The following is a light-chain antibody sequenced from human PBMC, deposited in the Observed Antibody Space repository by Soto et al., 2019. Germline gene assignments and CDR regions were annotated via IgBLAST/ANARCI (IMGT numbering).Light chain of an antibody. CDR1: QVITND. J-gene: IGKJ1*01. V-gene: IGKV1-17*01. CDR3: LQLNTYPWT. CDR2: AAS. Sequence: IQMTQSPSSLSASVGDRLSITCRASQVITNDLGWYQQKPGKAPKRLIYAASTLQSGVPSRFSGSGSGTECTLTISSLQPEDVATYYCLQLNTYPWTFGQGTKVEIK.